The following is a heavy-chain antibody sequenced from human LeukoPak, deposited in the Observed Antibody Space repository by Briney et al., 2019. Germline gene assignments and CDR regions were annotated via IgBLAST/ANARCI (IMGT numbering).Heavy chain of an antibody. CDR1: GYTFTGYY. CDR3: ARELLDIVVVVAARNAFDI. CDR2: INPNSGGT. J-gene: IGHJ3*02. Sequence: ASVKVSCTASGYTFTGYYMHWVRQAPGQGLEWMGWINPNSGGTNYAQKFQGRVTMTRDTSISTAYMELSRLRSGDTAVYYCARELLDIVVVVAARNAFDIWGQGTMVTVSS. V-gene: IGHV1-2*02. D-gene: IGHD2-15*01.